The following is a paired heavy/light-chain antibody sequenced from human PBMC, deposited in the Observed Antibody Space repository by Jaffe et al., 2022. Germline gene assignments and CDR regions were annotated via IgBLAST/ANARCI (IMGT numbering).Heavy chain of an antibody. Sequence: QVQLQESGPGLVKPSQTLSLTCTVSGGSISSGSYYWSWIRQPAGKGLEWIGRIYTSGSTNYNPSLKSRVTISVDTSKNQFSLKLSSVTAADTAVYYCARDSLVVPAAIGNHYYYYYYMDVWGKGTTVTVSS. CDR1: GGSISSGSYY. D-gene: IGHD2-2*01. J-gene: IGHJ6*03. CDR3: ARDSLVVPAAIGNHYYYYYYMDV. CDR2: IYTSGST. V-gene: IGHV4-61*02.
Light chain of an antibody. CDR3: QVWDSSSDSWV. Sequence: SYVLTQPPSVSVAPGKTARITCGGNNIGSKSVHWYQQKPGQAPVLVIYYDSDRPSGIPERFSGSNSGNTATLTISRVEAGDEADYYCQVWDSSSDSWVFGGGTKLTVL. V-gene: IGLV3-21*04. CDR1: NIGSKS. J-gene: IGLJ3*02. CDR2: YDS.